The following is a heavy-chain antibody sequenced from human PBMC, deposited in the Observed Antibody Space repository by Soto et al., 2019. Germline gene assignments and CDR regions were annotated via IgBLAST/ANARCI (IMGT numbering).Heavy chain of an antibody. CDR3: ARVDYDILTGYYVAHYGMDV. CDR1: GYTFTSYG. D-gene: IGHD3-9*01. V-gene: IGHV1-18*01. CDR2: ISAYNGNT. Sequence: QVQLVQSGAEVKKPGASVKVSCKASGYTFTSYGISWVRQAPGQGLEWMGWISAYNGNTNYAQKLQGRVTMTTDTATSTAYRELRSLRSDDTAVYYCARVDYDILTGYYVAHYGMDVWGQGTTVTVSS. J-gene: IGHJ6*02.